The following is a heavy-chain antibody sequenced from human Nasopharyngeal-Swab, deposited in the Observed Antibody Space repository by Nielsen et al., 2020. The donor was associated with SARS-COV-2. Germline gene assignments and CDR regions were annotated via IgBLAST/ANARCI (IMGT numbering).Heavy chain of an antibody. Sequence: GGSLRLSCAASGFTFSDYYMSWIRQAPGKGLEWVSYISSSSSCTNYADSVKGRFTISRDNAKNSLYLQMNSLRAEDTAVYFCARGATGTTPPFDYWGQGTLVTVSS. CDR3: ARGATGTTPPFDY. D-gene: IGHD1-1*01. CDR2: ISSSSSCT. CDR1: GFTFSDYY. J-gene: IGHJ4*02. V-gene: IGHV3-11*06.